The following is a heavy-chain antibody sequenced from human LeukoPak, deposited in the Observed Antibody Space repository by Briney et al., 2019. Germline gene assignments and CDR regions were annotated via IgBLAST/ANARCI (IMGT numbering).Heavy chain of an antibody. J-gene: IGHJ4*02. V-gene: IGHV4-30-4*01. CDR2: VYYSGNT. CDR1: GGSISSGDSY. CDR3: ARHVETPRAFDS. D-gene: IGHD3-3*01. Sequence: SQTLSLTCTVSGGSISSGDSYWGWIRQPPGKGLEWIGYVYYSGNTYYNPSLKSRVTISVDTSKNQFSLKLNSVTAADAAVYYCARHVETPRAFDSWGQGTLVTVSS.